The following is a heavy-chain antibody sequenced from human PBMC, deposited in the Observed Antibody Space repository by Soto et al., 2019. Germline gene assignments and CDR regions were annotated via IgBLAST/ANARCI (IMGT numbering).Heavy chain of an antibody. V-gene: IGHV3-33*01. J-gene: IGHJ4*02. CDR1: GFTFSSYG. CDR3: ARGGYSYGYRLGYFDY. CDR2: IWYDGSNK. Sequence: SLRLSCAASGFTFSSYGMHWVRQAPGKGLEWVAVIWYDGSNKYYADSVKGRFTISRDNSKNTLYLQMNSLRAEDTAVYYCARGGYSYGYRLGYFDYWGQGTLVTVSS. D-gene: IGHD5-18*01.